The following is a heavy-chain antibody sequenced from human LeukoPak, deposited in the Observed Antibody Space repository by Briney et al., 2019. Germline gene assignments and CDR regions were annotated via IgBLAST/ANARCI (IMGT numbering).Heavy chain of an antibody. Sequence: GGSLRLSCAASGFTFTNYRMHWVRQAPGMGLVWVSRLPPDELDIIYADSVKGRFTVSRDNAKNTVYLQMNNLRAEDTAVYYCARVVRTMIVERLDAFDIWGQGTMVTVSS. CDR3: ARVVRTMIVERLDAFDI. J-gene: IGHJ3*02. CDR1: GFTFTNYR. CDR2: LPPDELDI. D-gene: IGHD3-22*01. V-gene: IGHV3-74*01.